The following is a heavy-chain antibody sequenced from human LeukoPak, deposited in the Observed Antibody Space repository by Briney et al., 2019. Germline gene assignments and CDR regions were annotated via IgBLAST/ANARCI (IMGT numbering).Heavy chain of an antibody. Sequence: PSETLSLTCTVSGGSISSYYWSWIRQPPGKGLEWVGYIYYSGSTNYNPSLKSRVTISVDTSKNQFSLKLSSVTAADTAVYYCARLGYYDSRGYYEDTFAFDIWGQGTMVTVSS. CDR3: ARLGYYDSRGYYEDTFAFDI. CDR2: IYYSGST. D-gene: IGHD3-22*01. J-gene: IGHJ3*02. V-gene: IGHV4-59*08. CDR1: GGSISSYY.